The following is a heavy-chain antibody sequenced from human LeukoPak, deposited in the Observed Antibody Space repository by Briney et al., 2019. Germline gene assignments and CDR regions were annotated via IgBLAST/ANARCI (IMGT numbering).Heavy chain of an antibody. J-gene: IGHJ4*02. D-gene: IGHD3-10*01. CDR1: GFTFRSFA. Sequence: GGSLRLSCEGSGFTFRSFAVTWIRQAPGKGLEWVSYISSSSSTIYYADSVKGRFTISRDNAKNSLYLQMNSLRAEDTAVYYCASLWFGEPLWGQGTLVTVSS. CDR3: ASLWFGEPL. CDR2: ISSSSSTI. V-gene: IGHV3-48*04.